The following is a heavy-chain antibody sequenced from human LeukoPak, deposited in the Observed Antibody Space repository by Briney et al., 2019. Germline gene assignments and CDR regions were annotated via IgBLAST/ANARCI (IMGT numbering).Heavy chain of an antibody. CDR3: ASRDPYSGSYYFDY. V-gene: IGHV3-21*01. CDR1: GFTFSANS. D-gene: IGHD1-26*01. Sequence: GGSLRLSCAASGFTFSANSINWVRQAPGKGLEWVSSISYSSHYIFYADSVKGRFTISRDNANNSVYLQMNNLRVEDTAVYYCASRDPYSGSYYFDYWGRGTLVTVSS. J-gene: IGHJ4*02. CDR2: ISYSSHYI.